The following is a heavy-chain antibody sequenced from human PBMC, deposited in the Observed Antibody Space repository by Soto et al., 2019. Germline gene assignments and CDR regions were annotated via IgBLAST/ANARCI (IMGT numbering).Heavy chain of an antibody. V-gene: IGHV3-23*01. CDR3: AKGGPYYDILTGYLSGMDV. CDR2: ISGSGGRT. CDR1: GFTFSSYA. Sequence: GGSLRLSCAASGFTFSSYAMSWVRQAPGKGLEWVSAISGSGGRTYYADSVKGRFTISRDNSKNTLYLQMNSLRAEDTAVYYCAKGGPYYDILTGYLSGMDVWGQGTTVTVSS. J-gene: IGHJ6*02. D-gene: IGHD3-9*01.